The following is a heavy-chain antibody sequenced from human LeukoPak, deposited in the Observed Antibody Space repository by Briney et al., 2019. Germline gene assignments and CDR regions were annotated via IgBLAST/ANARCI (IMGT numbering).Heavy chain of an antibody. D-gene: IGHD5-12*01. Sequence: ASVKVSCKASGYTFTSYGISWVRQAPGQGLEWMGWISAYNGNTNYAQKLQGRVTMTTDTSTSTAYMELRSLRSDDTAVYYCAGVYSGYDQLDYWGQGTLVTVSS. V-gene: IGHV1-18*01. J-gene: IGHJ4*02. CDR1: GYTFTSYG. CDR2: ISAYNGNT. CDR3: AGVYSGYDQLDY.